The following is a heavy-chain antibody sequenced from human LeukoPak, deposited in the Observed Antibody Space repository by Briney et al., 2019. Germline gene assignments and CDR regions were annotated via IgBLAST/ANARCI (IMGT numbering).Heavy chain of an antibody. CDR1: GFTFSNAW. V-gene: IGHV3-15*01. CDR2: IKSKTDGGTT. J-gene: IGHJ4*02. Sequence: KSGGSLRLSCAASGFTFSNAWMSWVRQAPGKGLEWVGRIKSKTDGGTTDYAAPVKGRFTISRDDSKNTLYLQMNSLKTEDTAVYYCTTVFHRYDILTGYYRGDYWGQGTLVTVSS. CDR3: TTVFHRYDILTGYYRGDY. D-gene: IGHD3-9*01.